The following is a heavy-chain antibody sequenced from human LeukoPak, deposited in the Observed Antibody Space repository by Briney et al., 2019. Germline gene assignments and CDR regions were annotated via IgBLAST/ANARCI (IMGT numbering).Heavy chain of an antibody. CDR2: ISWNSGYT. CDR3: ARYAGGGWDV. D-gene: IGHD6-25*01. V-gene: IGHV3-9*01. Sequence: PGGSLRLSCAASGFKFDDNGMHWVRQAPGRGLEWVSGISWNSGYTGYADSVKGRFTISRDNAKNSLFLQMNSLRPEDTALYYCARYAGGGWDVWGQGTTVIVSS. CDR1: GFKFDDNG. J-gene: IGHJ6*01.